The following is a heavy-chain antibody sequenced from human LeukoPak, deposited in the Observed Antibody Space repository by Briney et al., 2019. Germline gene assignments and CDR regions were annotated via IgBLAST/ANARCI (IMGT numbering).Heavy chain of an antibody. CDR1: GGSISSYY. Sequence: SVTLSLTCTVSGGSISSYYWSWIRQPPGKGLEWIGYIYYSGSTNYNPSLKSRVTISVDTSKNQFSLKLSSVTAADTAVYYCARQPGYSSGWYYFDYWGQGTLVTVSS. D-gene: IGHD6-19*01. J-gene: IGHJ4*02. V-gene: IGHV4-59*08. CDR3: ARQPGYSSGWYYFDY. CDR2: IYYSGST.